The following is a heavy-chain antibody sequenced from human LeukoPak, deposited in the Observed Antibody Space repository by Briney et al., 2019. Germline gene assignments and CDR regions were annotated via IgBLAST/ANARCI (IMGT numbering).Heavy chain of an antibody. J-gene: IGHJ6*02. V-gene: IGHV4-34*01. CDR1: GGSFSGYS. Sequence: PSETLSLTCAVYGGSFSGYSWSGIANPPGKGREGLGEINHSGSTNYNPSLKSRVTISVDTSKNQFSLKLSSVTAADTAVYYCARGRTSIAVAGTGIYYYYGMDVWGQGTTVTVSS. CDR2: INHSGST. CDR3: ARGRTSIAVAGTGIYYYYGMDV. D-gene: IGHD6-19*01.